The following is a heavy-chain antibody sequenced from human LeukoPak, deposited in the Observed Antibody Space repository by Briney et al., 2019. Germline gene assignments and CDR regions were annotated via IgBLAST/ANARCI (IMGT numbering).Heavy chain of an antibody. V-gene: IGHV3-7*01. J-gene: IGHJ3*02. CDR2: IKQDGSEK. CDR3: ARDLSRSYYYDSRPGAFDI. Sequence: GGSLRLSCAASGFTFSSYWMGWVRQAPGKGLEWVANIKQDGSEKYYVDSVKGRFTISRDNAKNSLYLQMNSLRAEDTAVYYCARDLSRSYYYDSRPGAFDIWGQGTMVTVSS. CDR1: GFTFSSYW. D-gene: IGHD3-22*01.